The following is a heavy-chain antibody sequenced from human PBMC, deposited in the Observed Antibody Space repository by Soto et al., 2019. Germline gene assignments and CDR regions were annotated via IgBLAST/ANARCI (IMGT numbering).Heavy chain of an antibody. V-gene: IGHV3-23*01. CDR2: ILVGGST. CDR3: AKATATGGGAFDI. J-gene: IGHJ3*02. Sequence: VGSLRLSCAGSGFICSSYDMSWFRQAPVKGLEWVSTILVGGSTHYEDSVRGRFTISRDRSKNTMYLQMNSLTAGDTAMYYCAKATATGGGAFDICGQGTMVTVSS. CDR1: GFICSSYD. D-gene: IGHD2-8*02.